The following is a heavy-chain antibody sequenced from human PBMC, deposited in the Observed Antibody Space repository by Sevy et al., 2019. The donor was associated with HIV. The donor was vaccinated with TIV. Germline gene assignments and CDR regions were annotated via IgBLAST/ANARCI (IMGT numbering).Heavy chain of an antibody. CDR3: ARQQSLDSSGYYFGIWY. Sequence: SETLSLTCTVSVDSIGTSTYYWGWIRQPPGKGLEWIGSIYYSGRTYYNPSLASRATISIDTSNARFSLTMTSVTAADTAVYYCARQQSLDSSGYYFGIWYWGRGTLVTVSS. D-gene: IGHD6-19*01. V-gene: IGHV4-39*01. CDR2: IYYSGRT. CDR1: VDSIGTSTYY. J-gene: IGHJ4*02.